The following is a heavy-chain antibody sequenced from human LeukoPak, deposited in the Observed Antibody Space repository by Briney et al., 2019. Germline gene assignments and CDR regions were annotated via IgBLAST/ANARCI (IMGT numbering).Heavy chain of an antibody. CDR3: AKEPRRDIVATTGDY. CDR2: ISGTGGST. CDR1: GFTFSSYA. V-gene: IGHV3-23*01. Sequence: PVGSLRLSCAASGFTFSSYAMSWVRQAPGKGLEWVSAISGTGGSTYYADSVKGRFTISRDNSKNTLYLQMNSLIAEETAVYYCAKEPRRDIVATTGDYWGQGTLVTVSS. J-gene: IGHJ4*02. D-gene: IGHD5-12*01.